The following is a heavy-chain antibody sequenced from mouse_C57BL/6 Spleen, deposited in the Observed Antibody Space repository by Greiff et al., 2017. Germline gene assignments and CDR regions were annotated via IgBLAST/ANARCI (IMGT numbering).Heavy chain of an antibody. CDR3: ARGGLRDYAMDD. Sequence: VQLHQSGPELVKPGASVKISCKASGYAFSSSWMNWVKQRPGKGLEWIGRIYPGDGDTNYNGKFKGKATLTADKSSSTAYMQLSSLTSEDSAVYFCARGGLRDYAMDDWGQGTSVTVSS. CDR2: IYPGDGDT. V-gene: IGHV1-82*01. D-gene: IGHD2-4*01. J-gene: IGHJ4*01. CDR1: GYAFSSSW.